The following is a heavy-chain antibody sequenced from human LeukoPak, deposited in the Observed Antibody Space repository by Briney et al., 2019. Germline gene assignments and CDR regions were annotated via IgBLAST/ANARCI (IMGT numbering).Heavy chain of an antibody. V-gene: IGHV3-74*01. D-gene: IGHD3-16*01. Sequence: GGSPRLSCAASGFTLSSYWMHWVRQVPGKGLVWASHINNDGSSTTYADSVKGRFTISKDDAKNTLYLQMNSLRAEDTAVYYCAAWGVIDYWGQGTLVTVSS. CDR3: AAWGVIDY. CDR2: INNDGSST. CDR1: GFTLSSYW. J-gene: IGHJ4*02.